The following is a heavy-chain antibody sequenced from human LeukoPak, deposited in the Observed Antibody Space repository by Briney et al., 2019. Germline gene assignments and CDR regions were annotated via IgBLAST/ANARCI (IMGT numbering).Heavy chain of an antibody. Sequence: GGSLRLSCAASGFTFSSYAMSWVRQAPGKGLEWVSAISGSGGSTYYADSVKGRLTISRDNSKNTLYLQMNSLRAEDTAVYYCARPKPIQLWPNYFDYWGQGTLVTVSS. CDR2: ISGSGGST. J-gene: IGHJ4*02. CDR3: ARPKPIQLWPNYFDY. D-gene: IGHD5-18*01. CDR1: GFTFSSYA. V-gene: IGHV3-23*01.